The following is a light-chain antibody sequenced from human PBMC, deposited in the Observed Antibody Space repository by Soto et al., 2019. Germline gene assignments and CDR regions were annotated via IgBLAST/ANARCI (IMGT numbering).Light chain of an antibody. V-gene: IGKV1-16*01. Sequence: DIQMTPSPSSLSASVGDRVTSTCRASQGISTYLGWYQQKPGKVPKSLIYSASSLQSGVPSRFSASGSGTEFTLTISDMQPDDFATYYGQQYCRYPWMFGQGTKVEIK. CDR3: QQYCRYPWM. CDR2: SAS. J-gene: IGKJ1*01. CDR1: QGISTY.